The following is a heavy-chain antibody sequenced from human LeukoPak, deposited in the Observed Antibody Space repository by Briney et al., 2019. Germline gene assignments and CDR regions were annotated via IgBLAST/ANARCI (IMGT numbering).Heavy chain of an antibody. CDR3: ARNTR. Sequence: GRSLRLSWPADGFTASSYWMSWVRQAPGKELEWVANIKQDGSEKYYGVSVKGRFTISRDNAKNSLYLQMNSLRAEDTAVYYCARNTRGGQGTLVTVSS. CDR2: IKQDGSEK. D-gene: IGHD1-26*01. CDR1: GFTASSYW. J-gene: IGHJ4*02. V-gene: IGHV3-7*01.